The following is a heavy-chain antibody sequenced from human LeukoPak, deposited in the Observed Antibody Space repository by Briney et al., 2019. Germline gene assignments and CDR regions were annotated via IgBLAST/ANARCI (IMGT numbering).Heavy chain of an antibody. CDR1: GFTFSSYG. Sequence: GGSLRLSCAASGFTFSSYGMNWVRQAPGKGLERVAVIWYDGSNKYYADSVKGRFTISRDNSKNTLYLQMNSLRAEDTAVYYCARDLKSIYYYDINAGAYDIWGQGTMVTVSS. CDR3: ARDLKSIYYYDINAGAYDI. D-gene: IGHD3-22*01. J-gene: IGHJ3*02. CDR2: IWYDGSNK. V-gene: IGHV3-33*01.